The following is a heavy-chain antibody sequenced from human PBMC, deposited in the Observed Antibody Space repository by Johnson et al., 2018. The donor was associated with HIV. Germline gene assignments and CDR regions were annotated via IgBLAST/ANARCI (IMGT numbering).Heavy chain of an antibody. V-gene: IGHV3-7*05. CDR3: AREGVVTTCPLDM. D-gene: IGHD4-23*01. CDR2: IKQDESEK. Sequence: EVQVVESGGGLVQPGGSLRLSCAASGFTFSDYWMSWVRQAPGKGLEWVANIKQDESEKYYVDSVKGRFSISRDNAKNSLYLQMNSLRAEDTAVYYCAREGVVTTCPLDMWGQGTMVTVSS. CDR1: GFTFSDYW. J-gene: IGHJ3*02.